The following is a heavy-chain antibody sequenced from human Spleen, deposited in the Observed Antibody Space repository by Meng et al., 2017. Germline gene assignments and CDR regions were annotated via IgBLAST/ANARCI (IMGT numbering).Heavy chain of an antibody. CDR3: ARVPDPTVTTMGY. V-gene: IGHV3-20*03. Sequence: WVRQAPGKGLEWVSGINWNGGSTGYADSVKGRFTISRDNAKNSLYLQMNSLRAEDTALYYCARVPDPTVTTMGYWGQGTLVTVSS. CDR2: INWNGGST. J-gene: IGHJ4*02. D-gene: IGHD4-17*01.